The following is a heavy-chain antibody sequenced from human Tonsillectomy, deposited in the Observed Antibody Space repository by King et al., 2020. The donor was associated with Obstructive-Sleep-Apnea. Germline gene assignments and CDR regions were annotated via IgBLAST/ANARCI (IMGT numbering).Heavy chain of an antibody. CDR2: ISCSGGHT. CDR1: GFTFSTYA. D-gene: IGHD2-2*01. Sequence: DVQLVESGGGLVQPGGSLRLSCGASGFTFSTYAMSWVRQAPGKGLEWVSGISCSGGHTYYADSLKGRFTISRDNSKNTLYLQMNSLRAEDTAVYYCAKGVVPDRLRFGMDVWGQGTTVTVSS. CDR3: AKGVVPDRLRFGMDV. V-gene: IGHV3-23*04. J-gene: IGHJ6*02.